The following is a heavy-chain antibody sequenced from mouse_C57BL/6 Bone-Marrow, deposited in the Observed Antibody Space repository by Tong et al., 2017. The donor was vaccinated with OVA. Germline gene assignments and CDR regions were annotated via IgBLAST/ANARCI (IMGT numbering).Heavy chain of an antibody. CDR3: GRDY. Sequence: EVQLQESGGGLVKPGGSLKLSCAASGFTFSSYAMSWVRKTPEKRLELVAAINSDGGSTYYPDTMERRFIISRDNTKKTLYLQMSSLRSEDTALYPLGRDYWGQGTTLTVSS. D-gene: IGHD4-1*01. CDR1: GFTFSSYA. CDR2: INSDGGST. J-gene: IGHJ2*01. V-gene: IGHV5-2*01.